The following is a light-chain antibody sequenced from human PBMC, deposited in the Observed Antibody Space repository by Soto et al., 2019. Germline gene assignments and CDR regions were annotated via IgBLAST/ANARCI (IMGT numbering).Light chain of an antibody. CDR1: SSDIGSYNH. CDR2: EAS. V-gene: IGLV2-8*01. J-gene: IGLJ2*01. Sequence: QSVLTQPPSASGSPGQSVTISCTGTSSDIGSYNHVSWYQQHPGKAPKLMIYEASKRPSGVPDRFSGSKSGNTASLTVSGLQAEEEADYYCSSFAGSTVVFGGGTKVTVL. CDR3: SSFAGSTVV.